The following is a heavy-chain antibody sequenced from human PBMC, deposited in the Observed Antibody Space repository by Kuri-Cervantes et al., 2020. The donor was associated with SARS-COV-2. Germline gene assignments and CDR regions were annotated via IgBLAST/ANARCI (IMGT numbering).Heavy chain of an antibody. CDR3: ARKYYDILTGYYTEDY. J-gene: IGHJ4*02. V-gene: IGHV4-61*01. CDR2: IYYSGST. CDR1: GGSVSSGSYY. D-gene: IGHD3-9*01. Sequence: GSLRLSCTVSGGSVSSGSYYWSWIRQPPGKGLEWIGYIYYSGSTNYNPSLKSRVTISADTSKNQFSLKLSSVTAADTAVYYCARKYYDILTGYYTEDYWGQGTLVTVSS.